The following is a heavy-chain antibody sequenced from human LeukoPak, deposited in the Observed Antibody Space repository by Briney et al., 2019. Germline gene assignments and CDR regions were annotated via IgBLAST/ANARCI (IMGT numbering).Heavy chain of an antibody. CDR3: AKGYYGSGAYGWFDP. Sequence: GGSLRLSCAPSGFTFSSYGMHWVRQAPGKGLEWVAVISDDGSKRYYADSVKGRFTISRDNSKKKLYLQMNSLRAEDTAVYYCAKGYYGSGAYGWFDPWGQGTLVTVSS. D-gene: IGHD3-10*01. J-gene: IGHJ5*02. V-gene: IGHV3-30*18. CDR2: ISDDGSKR. CDR1: GFTFSSYG.